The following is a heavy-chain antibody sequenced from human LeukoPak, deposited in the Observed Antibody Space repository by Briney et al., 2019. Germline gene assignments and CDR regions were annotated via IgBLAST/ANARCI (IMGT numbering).Heavy chain of an antibody. Sequence: GGSLRLSCAASGFTFSSYSMNWVRQAPGKGLEWVSSISSSSSYIYYADSVKGRFTISRDNAKNSLYLQMNSLRAEDTAVYYCARDVVYYGSGSYPPLYYFDYWGQGTLVTVSS. CDR2: ISSSSSYI. J-gene: IGHJ4*02. V-gene: IGHV3-21*01. CDR1: GFTFSSYS. D-gene: IGHD3-10*01. CDR3: ARDVVYYGSGSYPPLYYFDY.